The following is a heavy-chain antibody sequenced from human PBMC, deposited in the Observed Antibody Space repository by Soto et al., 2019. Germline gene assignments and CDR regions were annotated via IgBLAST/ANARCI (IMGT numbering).Heavy chain of an antibody. CDR1: GCTFSIYA. Sequence: ASVKVSCKACGCTFSIYAISWVRQAPGQGLEWMGGIIPIFGTANYAQKFQGRVTITADESTSTAYMELSSLRSEDTAVYYCAEGLYCSSTSCYTGWFDPWGQGTLVTVS. CDR2: IIPIFGTA. J-gene: IGHJ5*02. D-gene: IGHD2-2*02. CDR3: AEGLYCSSTSCYTGWFDP. V-gene: IGHV1-69*13.